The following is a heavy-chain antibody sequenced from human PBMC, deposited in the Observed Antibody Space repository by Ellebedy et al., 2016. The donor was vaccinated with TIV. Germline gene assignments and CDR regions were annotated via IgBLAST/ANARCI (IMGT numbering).Heavy chain of an antibody. CDR2: ISSSSRYI. CDR3: ARAGGPNSYLYGMDV. Sequence: GESLKISCMASAFSFNNFGMNWVRQAPGKGLEWVTSISSSSRYIEYADSVKGRFTISRDNAKDSLYLQMNSLRAEDTAVYYCARAGGPNSYLYGMDVWGQGTTVTVSS. CDR1: AFSFNNFG. J-gene: IGHJ6*02. V-gene: IGHV3-21*01.